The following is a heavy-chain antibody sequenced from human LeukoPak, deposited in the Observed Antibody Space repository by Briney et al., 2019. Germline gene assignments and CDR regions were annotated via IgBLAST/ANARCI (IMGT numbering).Heavy chain of an antibody. J-gene: IGHJ4*02. Sequence: SETLSLTCVVYGGSFSGDYWSWIRQPPGRGLEWIGEINHSGRTNYNPSLKSRVTISVDTSKNQFSLRLSSVTAADTAVYYCAREGFGELSHFDYWGQGTLVTVSS. CDR3: AREGFGELSHFDY. CDR1: GGSFSGDY. V-gene: IGHV4-34*01. D-gene: IGHD3-10*01. CDR2: INHSGRT.